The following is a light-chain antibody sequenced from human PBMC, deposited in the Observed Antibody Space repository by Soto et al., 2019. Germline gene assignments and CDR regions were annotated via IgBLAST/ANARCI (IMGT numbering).Light chain of an antibody. V-gene: IGKV1-39*01. CDR1: QSISSY. CDR2: AAS. J-gene: IGKJ4*01. Sequence: DIQMTQSPSSLSASVGDRVTITCRANQSISSYLNWYQQKPGKAPKLLIYAASSLQSGVPSRFSGSGSGTDFTLTISSLQPEDFATYYCQQSYSTPRLTFGGGTKVEIK. CDR3: QQSYSTPRLT.